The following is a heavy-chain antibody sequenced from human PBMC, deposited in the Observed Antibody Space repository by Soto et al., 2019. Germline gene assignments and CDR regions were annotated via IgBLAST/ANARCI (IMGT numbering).Heavy chain of an antibody. J-gene: IGHJ4*02. V-gene: IGHV3-30*18. CDR2: ISYDGSNK. CDR3: AKESGSSWYTRLFDY. Sequence: QVQLVESGGGVVQPGRSLRLSCAASGFTFSSYGMHWVRQAPGKGLEWVAVISYDGSNKYYADSVKGRFTISRDNSKNTLYLPMNSLRAEDTAVYYCAKESGSSWYTRLFDYWGQGTLVTVSS. D-gene: IGHD6-13*01. CDR1: GFTFSSYG.